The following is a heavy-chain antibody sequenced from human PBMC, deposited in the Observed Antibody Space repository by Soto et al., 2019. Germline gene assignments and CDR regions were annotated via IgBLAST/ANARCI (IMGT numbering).Heavy chain of an antibody. V-gene: IGHV4-31*02. CDR3: ARENFGAVVHDAFDL. D-gene: IGHD3-3*01. Sequence: QVQLQESGPGLVKPSQTLSLTCSVSGGSVSSGGYYWNWIRQLPGKGLEWIGYIYDTETAYYNPSLKSRPSISLDTSKIQFSLTLNSVTPADTAVYYCARENFGAVVHDAFDLWGQGTVVTVSS. J-gene: IGHJ3*01. CDR2: IYDTETA. CDR1: GGSVSSGGYY.